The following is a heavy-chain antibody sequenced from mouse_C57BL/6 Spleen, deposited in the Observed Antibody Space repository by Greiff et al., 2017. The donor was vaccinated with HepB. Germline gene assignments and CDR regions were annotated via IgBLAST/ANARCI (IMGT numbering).Heavy chain of an antibody. CDR1: GYTFTNYW. D-gene: IGHD3-2*02. J-gene: IGHJ3*01. CDR3: ARSTAQAPLAY. V-gene: IGHV1-63*01. Sequence: QVHVKQSGAELVRPGTSVKMSCKASGYTFTNYWIGWAKQRPGHGLEWIGDIYPGGGYTNYNEKFKGKATLTADKSSSTAYMQFSSLTSEDSAIYYCARSTAQAPLAYWGQGTLVTVSA. CDR2: IYPGGGYT.